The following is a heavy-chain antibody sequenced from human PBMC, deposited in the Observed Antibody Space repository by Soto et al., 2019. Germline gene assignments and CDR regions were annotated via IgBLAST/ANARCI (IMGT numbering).Heavy chain of an antibody. D-gene: IGHD3-16*02. CDR1: GFTFSSYG. CDR3: AKALGELSPESYDH. Sequence: VQLVESGGGVVQPGRSLRLSCAAPGFTFSSYGLHLVPPAPGKGLGWVAIVSYDGSNQYYADSVKGRFTISRDNSKNTLYLQMNSLRAEDTAVYYCAKALGELSPESYDHWGQGILVTVSS. J-gene: IGHJ4*02. V-gene: IGHV3-30*18. CDR2: VSYDGSNQ.